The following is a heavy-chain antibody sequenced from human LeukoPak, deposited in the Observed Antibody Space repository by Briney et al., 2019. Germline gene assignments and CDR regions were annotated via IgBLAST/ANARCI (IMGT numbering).Heavy chain of an antibody. J-gene: IGHJ4*02. D-gene: IGHD6-19*01. CDR2: IKQDGSEK. V-gene: IGHV3-7*01. CDR1: GFTFSSYW. Sequence: GGSLRLSCAASGFTFSSYWMSWVRQAPGKGLEWVANIKQDGSEKYYVDSVKGRFTISRDNAKNSLYLQINSLRAGDTAVYYCARGSGHDYFDYWGQGTLVTVSS. CDR3: ARGSGHDYFDY.